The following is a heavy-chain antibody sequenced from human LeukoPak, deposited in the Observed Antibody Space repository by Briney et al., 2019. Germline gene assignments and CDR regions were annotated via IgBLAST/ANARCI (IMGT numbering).Heavy chain of an antibody. V-gene: IGHV3-74*01. J-gene: IGHJ4*02. CDR3: ARFRAGAGDF. Sequence: GGALRPSCAAPGFTFRHYWMHLVRPVPGKGLGWVSRINPDGTTINYADSVRGRFAISRDNAKNTSHLEMNGLRADGTAVYYCARFRAGAGDFWGQGTLVSVSS. CDR2: INPDGTTI. CDR1: GFTFRHYW. D-gene: IGHD4/OR15-4a*01.